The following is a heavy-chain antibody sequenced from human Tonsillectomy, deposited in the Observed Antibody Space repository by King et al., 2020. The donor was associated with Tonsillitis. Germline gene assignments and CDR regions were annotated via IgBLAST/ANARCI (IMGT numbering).Heavy chain of an antibody. CDR1: GFTFSSYG. D-gene: IGHD3-22*01. V-gene: IGHV3-30*02. CDR3: AKWDYYDSSGYYYDLDYFDY. CDR2: IRSVGSNK. Sequence: QLVQSGGGVVQPGGSLKLSCEASGFTFSSYGMHWVRQAPGKGLEWVAFIRSVGSNKYYADYVKGRFTISRDNSTNTLYLQMNSLRAEDTAVYYCAKWDYYDSSGYYYDLDYFDYCGQGTQVTVSS. J-gene: IGHJ4*02.